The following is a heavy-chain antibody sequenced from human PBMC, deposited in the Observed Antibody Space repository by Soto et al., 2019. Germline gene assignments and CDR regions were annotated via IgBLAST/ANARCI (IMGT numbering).Heavy chain of an antibody. Sequence: SETLSLTCTASGGSISSGGYYWSWIRQHPGKGLEWIGYIYYSGSTYYNPSLKSRVTISVDTSKNQFSLKLSSVTAADTVVYYCARVMGYYDSSGYRPFFDYWGQGTLVTVSS. CDR3: ARVMGYYDSSGYRPFFDY. J-gene: IGHJ4*02. V-gene: IGHV4-31*03. CDR1: GGSISSGGYY. CDR2: IYYSGST. D-gene: IGHD3-22*01.